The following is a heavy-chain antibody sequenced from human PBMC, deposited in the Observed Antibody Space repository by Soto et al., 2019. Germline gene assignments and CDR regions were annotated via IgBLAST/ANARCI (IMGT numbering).Heavy chain of an antibody. J-gene: IGHJ4*02. Sequence: QVQLVQSGAEVKKPGSSVKVSCKASGGTFSSYTISWVRQAPGQGLEWMGRIIPILGIANYAQKFQGRVTITADKSTSTAYRELSSLRSEDTAVYYCAISTDRGRSSFDYWGQGTLVTVSS. CDR1: GGTFSSYT. V-gene: IGHV1-69*02. CDR3: AISTDRGRSSFDY. CDR2: IIPILGIA.